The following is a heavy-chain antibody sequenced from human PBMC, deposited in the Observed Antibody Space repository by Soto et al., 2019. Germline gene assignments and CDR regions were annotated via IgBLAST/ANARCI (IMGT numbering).Heavy chain of an antibody. Sequence: EEHLVESGGNLVQSGGSLRLSCAASGFGFNTYWMHWVRQAPGKGLLWVSRIKFDGTTTYYADSVKGRFTISRDDAKNTLYLQMNGLRVDDTAVYYCARGAKNIYAMDVWGQGTTVTVSS. CDR3: ARGAKNIYAMDV. CDR2: IKFDGTTT. V-gene: IGHV3-74*01. J-gene: IGHJ6*02. D-gene: IGHD3-16*01. CDR1: GFGFNTYW.